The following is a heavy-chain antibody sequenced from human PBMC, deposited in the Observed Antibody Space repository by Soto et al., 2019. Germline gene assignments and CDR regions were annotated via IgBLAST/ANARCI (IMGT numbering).Heavy chain of an antibody. Sequence: QITLQESGPVLVTPTGTLTLTCTVSGFSLSNTRVGVTWIRQPPGKALEWLAHIFSNDEKSYSTSLKSRLTISKYTSKSQVVLTMTNMDPVDTATYYCARVQWGNWFDPWGQGTLVTVSS. V-gene: IGHV2-26*01. J-gene: IGHJ5*02. CDR2: IFSNDEK. D-gene: IGHD2-8*01. CDR1: GFSLSNTRVG. CDR3: ARVQWGNWFDP.